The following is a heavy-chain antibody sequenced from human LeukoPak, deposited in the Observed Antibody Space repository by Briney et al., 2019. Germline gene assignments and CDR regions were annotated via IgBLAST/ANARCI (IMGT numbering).Heavy chain of an antibody. CDR1: GGSFSGYY. J-gene: IGHJ5*02. V-gene: IGHV4-34*01. CDR3: ARAPLPRSWFDP. Sequence: SETLSLTCAVYGGSFSGYYWSWIRQPPGKGLGWIGEINHSGSTNYNPSLKSRVTISVDTSKNQFSLKLSSVTAADTAVYYCARAPLPRSWFDPWGQGTLVTVSS. CDR2: INHSGST.